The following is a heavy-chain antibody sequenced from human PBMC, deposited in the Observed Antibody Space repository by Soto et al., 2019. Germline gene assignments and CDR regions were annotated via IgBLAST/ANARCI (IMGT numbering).Heavy chain of an antibody. CDR1: GLTFSASA. CDR2: IRNKADKYAT. J-gene: IGHJ4*02. D-gene: IGHD1-7*01. CDR3: ARDRNYHSDY. Sequence: EVQLVESGGGLVQPGGSLKLSCVASGLTFSASAMHWVRQASGKGLEWVGRIRNKADKYATVYAAPVQGRFTISRDNARNTLYLQMNSLRAEDTATYYCARDRNYHSDYWGQGTLVTVSS. V-gene: IGHV3-73*02.